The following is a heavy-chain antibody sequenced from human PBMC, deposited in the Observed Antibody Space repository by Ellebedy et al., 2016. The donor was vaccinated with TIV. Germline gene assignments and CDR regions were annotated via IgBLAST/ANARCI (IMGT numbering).Heavy chain of an antibody. Sequence: MPSETLSLTCTVSGDSMTTYYWGWIRQPPGKGLEWFGSIYYSGSTYYKPSLKSRVTLSVDTSKNQFSLRLNSVNAADTAVYYCATSPGWDWYFNLWGRGTLVTVSS. D-gene: IGHD3-16*01. CDR2: IYYSGST. CDR1: GDSMTTYY. V-gene: IGHV4-39*07. CDR3: ATSPGWDWYFNL. J-gene: IGHJ2*01.